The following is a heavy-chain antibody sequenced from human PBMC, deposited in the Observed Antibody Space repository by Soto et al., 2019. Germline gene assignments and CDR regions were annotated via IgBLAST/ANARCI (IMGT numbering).Heavy chain of an antibody. Sequence: ASVKVSCKASGYTFTSYYMHWVRQAPGQGLEWMGIINPSGGSTSYAQKFQGRVTMTRDTSTSTVYMELSSLRSADTAVYYCAGQIGYCSSTSCYTYYYYGMDVWGQGTTVTVYS. D-gene: IGHD2-2*02. CDR1: GYTFTSYY. CDR2: INPSGGST. J-gene: IGHJ6*02. CDR3: AGQIGYCSSTSCYTYYYYGMDV. V-gene: IGHV1-46*01.